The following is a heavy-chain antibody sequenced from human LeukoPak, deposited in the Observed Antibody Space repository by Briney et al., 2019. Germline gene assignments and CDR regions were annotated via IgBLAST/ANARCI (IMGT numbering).Heavy chain of an antibody. CDR2: ISAYNGNT. D-gene: IGHD3-3*01. Sequence: ASVKVSCKASGYTFTSYGISWVRQAPGQGLEWMGWISAYNGNTNYAQKLQGRVTMTTDTSTSTAYTELRSLRSDDTAVYYCARANPSVLRFLEWSHMDVRGKGTTVTVSS. J-gene: IGHJ6*03. CDR3: ARANPSVLRFLEWSHMDV. V-gene: IGHV1-18*01. CDR1: GYTFTSYG.